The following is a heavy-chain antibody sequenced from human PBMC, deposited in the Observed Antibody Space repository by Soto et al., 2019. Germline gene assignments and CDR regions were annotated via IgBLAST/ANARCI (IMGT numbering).Heavy chain of an antibody. CDR1: GDSFNDYA. J-gene: IGHJ6*02. Sequence: VQLEQSETEVRKPGSSVKLSCKTSGDSFNDYAISWVRQAPGQGLEWMGGIIPILNLVRYAEKFQGRVTISATDSTDTAYLEVTRLRSEDTATYYCATATESTAGVRLDVWGLGTTVSVSS. D-gene: IGHD3-16*01. CDR2: IIPILNLV. V-gene: IGHV1-69*01. CDR3: ATATESTAGVRLDV.